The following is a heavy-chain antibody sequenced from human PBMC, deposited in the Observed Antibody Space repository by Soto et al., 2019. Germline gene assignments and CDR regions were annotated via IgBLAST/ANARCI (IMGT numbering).Heavy chain of an antibody. D-gene: IGHD5-18*01. V-gene: IGHV1-3*01. CDR1: GYTFTSYA. J-gene: IGHJ4*02. Sequence: QVQLVQSGAEVKKPGASVKVSCKASGYTFTSYAIHWVRQAPGQRLECMGWINAGNGNTKYSQKFQGRVTITRDTSASTAYMELSSLTSEDTAVYYCARDLGYSDPAYWGQGTLVTVSS. CDR2: INAGNGNT. CDR3: ARDLGYSDPAY.